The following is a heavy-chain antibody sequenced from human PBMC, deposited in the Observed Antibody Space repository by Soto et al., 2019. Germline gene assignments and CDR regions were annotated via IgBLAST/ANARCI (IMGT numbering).Heavy chain of an antibody. CDR2: IYYSGST. CDR1: GGSISSYY. Sequence: SETLSLTCTVSGGSISSYYWSWIRQPPGKGLEWIGYIYYSGSTNYNPSLKSRVTISIDTSKKQFSLKLNSVTAADTAVYYCASTTITMYGVGNFDYWGQGTLVTVSS. CDR3: ASTTITMYGVGNFDY. J-gene: IGHJ4*02. D-gene: IGHD3-3*01. V-gene: IGHV4-59*01.